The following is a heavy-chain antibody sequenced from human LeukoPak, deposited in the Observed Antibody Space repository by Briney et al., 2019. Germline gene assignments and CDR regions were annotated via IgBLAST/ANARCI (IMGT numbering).Heavy chain of an antibody. V-gene: IGHV3-15*01. CDR3: TTIGARISAAAGTLLDYYYYMDV. CDR2: IKSKTDGGTT. CDR1: GFTFRNAW. Sequence: PGGSLRLSCAASGFTFRNAWMSWVRQAAGKGLEWVGRIKSKTDGGTTDYAAPVKGRFTISRDDSKTTLYLQMNGLKTEDTAVYYCTTIGARISAAAGTLLDYYYYMDVWGKGTTVTVSS. J-gene: IGHJ6*03. D-gene: IGHD6-13*01.